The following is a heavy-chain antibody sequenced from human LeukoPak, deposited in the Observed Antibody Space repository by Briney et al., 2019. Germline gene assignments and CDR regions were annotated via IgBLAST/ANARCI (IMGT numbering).Heavy chain of an antibody. CDR3: ARDYYDSSGYKQFDY. CDR2: INAGNGNT. Sequence: ASVKVSCTASGYTLTSYAMHWVRQAPGQRLEWMGWINAGNGNTKYSQKFQGRVTITRDTSASTAYMELSSLRSEDTAVYYCARDYYDSSGYKQFDYWGQGTLVTVSS. J-gene: IGHJ4*02. V-gene: IGHV1-3*01. CDR1: GYTLTSYA. D-gene: IGHD3-22*01.